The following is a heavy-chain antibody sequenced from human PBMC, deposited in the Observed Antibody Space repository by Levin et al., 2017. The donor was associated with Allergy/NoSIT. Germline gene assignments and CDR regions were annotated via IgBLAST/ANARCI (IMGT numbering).Heavy chain of an antibody. D-gene: IGHD2-15*01. J-gene: IGHJ6*02. V-gene: IGHV3-23*01. Sequence: GGSLRLSCAASGFTFSYYAMNWVRQAPGKGLEWVSAISGSGGSTYYADSVKGRFTISRDNSKNTLYLQMNSLRAEDTAIYYCAQAQDRLRLSHRAYGMDVWGQGTTVTVSS. CDR2: ISGSGGST. CDR3: AQAQDRLRLSHRAYGMDV. CDR1: GFTFSYYA.